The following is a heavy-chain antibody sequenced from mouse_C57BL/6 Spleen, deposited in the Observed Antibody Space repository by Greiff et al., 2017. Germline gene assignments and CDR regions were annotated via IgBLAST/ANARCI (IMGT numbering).Heavy chain of an antibody. CDR1: GYTFTSYW. CDR2: IDPSDSYT. V-gene: IGHV1-59*01. CDR3: ARSKDGYPFAY. D-gene: IGHD2-3*01. Sequence: VQLQQPGAELVRPGTSVKLSCKASGYTFTSYWMHWVKQRPGQGLEWIGVIDPSDSYTNYNQKFKGKATLTVDTSSSTAYMQLSSLTSEDSAVYYCARSKDGYPFAYWGQGTLVTVSA. J-gene: IGHJ3*01.